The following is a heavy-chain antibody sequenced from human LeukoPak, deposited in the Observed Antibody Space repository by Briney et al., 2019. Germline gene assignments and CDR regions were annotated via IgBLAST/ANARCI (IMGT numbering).Heavy chain of an antibody. CDR2: IRYDGSNN. V-gene: IGHV3-30*02. CDR1: GFTFSSYG. Sequence: SGGSLRLSCAASGFTFSSYGMHWVRQAPGKGLEWVAFIRYDGSNNYYADSVKGRFTISRDNSKNTLYLQMNSLRAEDTAVYSCAKDQWLVLDYWGQGTLVTVSS. D-gene: IGHD6-19*01. CDR3: AKDQWLVLDY. J-gene: IGHJ4*02.